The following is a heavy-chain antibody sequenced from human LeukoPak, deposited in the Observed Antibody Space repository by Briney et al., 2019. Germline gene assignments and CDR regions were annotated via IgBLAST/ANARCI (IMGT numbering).Heavy chain of an antibody. CDR3: ARDRPGWARRWELLGEGPFDM. V-gene: IGHV3-64*02. CDR1: GFPFNIYA. D-gene: IGHD1-26*01. Sequence: GGSLRLSCAASGFPFNIYAIHWVRQAPGKGLEYVSVISGDGGSTYIADSVKGRFTISRDNSKNTVHLDMGSLRPEDTAVYYCARDRPGWARRWELLGEGPFDMWGQGTMVTVSS. J-gene: IGHJ3*02. CDR2: ISGDGGST.